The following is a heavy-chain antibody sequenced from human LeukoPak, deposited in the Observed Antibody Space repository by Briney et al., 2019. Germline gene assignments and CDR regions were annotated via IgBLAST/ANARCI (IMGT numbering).Heavy chain of an antibody. CDR2: ISSSSSYI. D-gene: IGHD3-9*01. CDR1: GFTFSSYS. V-gene: IGHV3-21*01. J-gene: IGHJ4*02. CDR3: VRDDILTGYPTPFDY. Sequence: GGSLRLSCAASGFTFSSYSMNWVRRAPGKGLEWVSSISSSSSYIYYADSVKGRFTISRDNAKNSLYLQMNSLRAEDTALYYCVRDDILTGYPTPFDYWGQGTLVTVSS.